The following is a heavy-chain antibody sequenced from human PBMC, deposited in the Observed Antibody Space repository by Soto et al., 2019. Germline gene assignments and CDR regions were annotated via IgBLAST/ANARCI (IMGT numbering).Heavy chain of an antibody. Sequence: SETLSLTCSVSNSSVNNRYYWGWIRQPPGKGLEWIASIYNSGSTHYNPSLKSRATISMDTSKNQLSLKLTSMTAADTAVYYCARDMHAGFTHYFDPWGQGTLVTVSS. CDR1: NSSVNNRYY. CDR2: IYNSGST. J-gene: IGHJ5*02. D-gene: IGHD1-26*01. V-gene: IGHV4-38-2*02. CDR3: ARDMHAGFTHYFDP.